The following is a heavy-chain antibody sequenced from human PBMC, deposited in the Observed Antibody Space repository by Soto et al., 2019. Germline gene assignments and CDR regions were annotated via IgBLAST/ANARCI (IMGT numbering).Heavy chain of an antibody. CDR1: GVSVSAKEMG. CDR3: AFGLHSSSWSDY. V-gene: IGHV2-5*01. Sequence: KPTQTLKVTGKFSGVSVSAKEMGLGWIRQPPGKALEWLALIYWNDDKRYSPSLKSRLTITKDTSKNQVVRTMTNLDPVDTATYYCAFGLHSSSWSDYWGQGTLVTVSS. J-gene: IGHJ4*02. CDR2: IYWNDDK. D-gene: IGHD6-13*01.